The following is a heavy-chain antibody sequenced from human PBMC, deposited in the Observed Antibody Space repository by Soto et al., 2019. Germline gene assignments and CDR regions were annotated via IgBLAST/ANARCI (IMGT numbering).Heavy chain of an antibody. CDR1: GFSLSNARMG. CDR3: ARRRWGDYPHYYYYYMDV. V-gene: IGHV2-26*01. D-gene: IGHD4-17*01. J-gene: IGHJ6*03. CDR2: IFSNDEK. Sequence: SGPTLVNPTETLTLTCTVSGFSLSNARMGVSWIRQPPGKALEWLAHIFSNDEKSYSTSLKSRLTISKDTSKSQVVLTMTNMDPVDTATYYCARRRWGDYPHYYYYYMDVWGKGTTVTVSS.